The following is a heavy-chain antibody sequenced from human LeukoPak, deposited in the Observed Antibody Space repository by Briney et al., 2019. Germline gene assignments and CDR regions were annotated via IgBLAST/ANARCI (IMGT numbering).Heavy chain of an antibody. J-gene: IGHJ4*02. CDR3: ADLDCSGGSCYLDY. V-gene: IGHV1-69*02. Sequence: GSSVKVSCKASGGTFSSYTISWVRQAPGQGLEWMGRIIPILGIANYAQKFQGRDTITADKSTSTAYMELSSLRSEDTAVYYCADLDCSGGSCYLDYWGQGTLVTVSS. CDR2: IIPILGIA. CDR1: GGTFSSYT. D-gene: IGHD2-15*01.